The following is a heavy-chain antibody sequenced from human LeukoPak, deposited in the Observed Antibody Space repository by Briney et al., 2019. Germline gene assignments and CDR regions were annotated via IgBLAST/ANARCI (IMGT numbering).Heavy chain of an antibody. CDR1: GFAFINAW. Sequence: GGSLRLSCAASGFAFINAWMTWVRQAPGKGLEWVALIKGKTDGGTTDYAAPVKGRFFISRDDSKNTLYLQMDSLQTEDTAVYNCTTHYPDSGSYNYWGQGTLVTVSS. D-gene: IGHD1-26*01. V-gene: IGHV3-15*01. CDR2: IKGKTDGGTT. CDR3: TTHYPDSGSYNY. J-gene: IGHJ4*02.